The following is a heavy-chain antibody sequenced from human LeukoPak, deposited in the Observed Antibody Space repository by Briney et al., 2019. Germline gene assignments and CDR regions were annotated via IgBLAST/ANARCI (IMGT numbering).Heavy chain of an antibody. Sequence: PSETLSLTCTVSGGSISSGGYYWSWIRQHPGKGLEWIGYIYYSGSTYYNPSLKSRVTISVDTSKNQFSLKLSSVTAADTAVYYCATGYGSGSYYNAYWLPQYYYYGMDVWGQGTTVTVSS. CDR1: GGSISSGGYY. J-gene: IGHJ6*02. CDR2: IYYSGST. CDR3: ATGYGSGSYYNAYWLPQYYYYGMDV. V-gene: IGHV4-31*03. D-gene: IGHD3-10*01.